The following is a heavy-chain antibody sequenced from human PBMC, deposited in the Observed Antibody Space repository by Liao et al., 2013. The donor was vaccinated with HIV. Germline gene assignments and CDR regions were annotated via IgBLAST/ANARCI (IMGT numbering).Heavy chain of an antibody. J-gene: IGHJ1*01. CDR1: GGSFSGYY. D-gene: IGHD2-15*01. CDR2: IFYNGIT. CDR3: VTASGYCASGSCPAHFED. Sequence: QVQLQQWGAGLLKPSETLSLTCAVYGGSFSGYYWGLIRQPPGKGLEWIGSIFYNGITHYTPSLRSRVTISLDTSKNQFSLNLNSVTAADTAVYYCVTASGYCASGSCPAHFEDWGQGTLVTVSS. V-gene: IGHV4-34*12.